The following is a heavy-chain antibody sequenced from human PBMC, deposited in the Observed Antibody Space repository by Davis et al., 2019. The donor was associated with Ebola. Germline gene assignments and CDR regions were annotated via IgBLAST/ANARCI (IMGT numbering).Heavy chain of an antibody. J-gene: IGHJ3*01. CDR3: VKDSSNIWFDV. CDR2: IPSDGIRT. CDR1: GFTFSSYD. D-gene: IGHD2/OR15-2a*01. Sequence: GESLKISCAASGFTFSSYDMHWVRQAPGKGLVWVSRIPSDGIRTTYADSVKGRFTISRDNSRGTLYLQMNSLRVEDTAIYYCVKDSSNIWFDVWGQGTLVTVSS. V-gene: IGHV3-74*01.